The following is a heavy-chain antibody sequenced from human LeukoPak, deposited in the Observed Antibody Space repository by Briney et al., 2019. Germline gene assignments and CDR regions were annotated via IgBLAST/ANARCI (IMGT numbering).Heavy chain of an antibody. CDR2: ISYDGSNK. CDR3: ARAKDGVKETNQIVVVPAARYYFDY. V-gene: IGHV3-30-3*01. Sequence: GGSLRLSCAASGFTFSSYAMHWVRQAPGKGLEWVAVISYDGSNKYYADSVKGRFTISRDNSKNTLYLQMNSLRAEDTAVYYCARAKDGVKETNQIVVVPAARYYFDYWGQGTLVTVSS. CDR1: GFTFSSYA. J-gene: IGHJ4*02. D-gene: IGHD2-2*01.